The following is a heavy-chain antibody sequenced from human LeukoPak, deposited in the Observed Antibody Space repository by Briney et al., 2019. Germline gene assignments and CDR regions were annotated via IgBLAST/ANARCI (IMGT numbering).Heavy chain of an antibody. Sequence: GGSLRLSCVASGFPFSSYWMTWVRQAPGKGLEWVANIKQDGSKKSYVDSVKGRFTISRDNAKNSLYLQMNSLRAEDAAVYYCAKDKGWGYSSYDYYGMDVWGQGTTVTVSS. CDR2: IKQDGSKK. V-gene: IGHV3-7*03. D-gene: IGHD1-26*01. J-gene: IGHJ6*02. CDR1: GFPFSSYW. CDR3: AKDKGWGYSSYDYYGMDV.